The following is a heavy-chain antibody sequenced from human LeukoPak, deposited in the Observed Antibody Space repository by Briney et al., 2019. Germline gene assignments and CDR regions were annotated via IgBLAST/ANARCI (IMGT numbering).Heavy chain of an antibody. CDR2: MYPNSGNT. CDR1: GGTFTSYD. J-gene: IGHJ4*02. D-gene: IGHD3-3*01. CDR3: ARGRHYDFWSGYTSLDY. Sequence: GASVTVSCKASGGTFTSYDINWVRQATGQGLEWMGWMYPNSGNTGYAQKFQGRVTMTRNTSISTAYMELSSLRSEDTAVYYCARGRHYDFWSGYTSLDYWGQGTLVTVSS. V-gene: IGHV1-8*01.